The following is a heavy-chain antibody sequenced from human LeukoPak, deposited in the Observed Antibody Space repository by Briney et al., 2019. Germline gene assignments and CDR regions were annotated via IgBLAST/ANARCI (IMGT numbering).Heavy chain of an antibody. Sequence: GGSLRLSCAASGFTFSSYGMSWVRQAPGKGLEWVSAISGSGGSTYYADSVKGRFTISRDNSKNTLYLQMNSLSAEDTAVYYCARATPYSSSWYKYYYYIDVWGKGTTVTVSS. V-gene: IGHV3-23*01. D-gene: IGHD6-13*01. CDR2: ISGSGGST. CDR1: GFTFSSYG. J-gene: IGHJ6*03. CDR3: ARATPYSSSWYKYYYYIDV.